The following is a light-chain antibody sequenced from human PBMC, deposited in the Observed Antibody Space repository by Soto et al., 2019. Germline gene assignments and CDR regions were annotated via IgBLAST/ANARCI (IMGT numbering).Light chain of an antibody. CDR3: QQYHGSSLT. V-gene: IGKV1-5*01. Sequence: DIQMTQSPPALSASVGDRVTITCRASESVHKWLAWYQQKAGKAPKVLIYDASTLETGVPSRFSGSGSGTEFALTISSLQPNDSATYFCQQYHGSSLTFAKGTKVDIK. CDR1: ESVHKW. J-gene: IGKJ1*01. CDR2: DAS.